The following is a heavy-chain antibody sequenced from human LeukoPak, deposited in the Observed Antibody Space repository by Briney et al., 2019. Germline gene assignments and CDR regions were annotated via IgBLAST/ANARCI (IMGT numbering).Heavy chain of an antibody. CDR2: IKSNSDDA. Sequence: ASVKVSCKASGYTFTGYYMHWVRQAPGQRLEWMGWIKSNSDDANDAQKTQGRISMIRDTSISTAYMELSRLRSDDTAVYYCARDLSRRSSGWYGYWGQGTLVTVPS. CDR3: ARDLSRRSSGWYGY. V-gene: IGHV1-2*02. D-gene: IGHD6-19*01. CDR1: GYTFTGYY. J-gene: IGHJ4*02.